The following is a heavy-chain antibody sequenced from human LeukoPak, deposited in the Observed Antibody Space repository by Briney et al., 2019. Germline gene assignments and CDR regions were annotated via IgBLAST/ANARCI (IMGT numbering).Heavy chain of an antibody. CDR1: GYTFTTYG. D-gene: IGHD2-2*01. J-gene: IGHJ5*02. CDR3: ARTRDCSKTNCYVMDP. CDR2: IGPYNINT. V-gene: IGHV1-18*04. Sequence: GASVKVSCTAFGYTFTTYGINWVRQALGQGLEWMGWIGPYNINTHYAQKVQGRVTMTTDTSTSTAYMELRSLRSDDTAVYYCARTRDCSKTNCYVMDPWGQGTLVTVSS.